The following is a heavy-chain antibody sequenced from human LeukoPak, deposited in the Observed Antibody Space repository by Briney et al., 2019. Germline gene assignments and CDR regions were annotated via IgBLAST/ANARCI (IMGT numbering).Heavy chain of an antibody. CDR2: ISDSGSGT. CDR1: GFTFGNYA. Sequence: GGSLRLSCATSGFTFGNYAMDGVRQAPGKGLEWVSAISDSGSGTYYADSVKGRFAISRDNSKNTLYLHMHSLRVEDTAVYYCARDIPLFGEFDHWGQGSLVIVSS. J-gene: IGHJ5*02. V-gene: IGHV3-23*01. CDR3: ARDIPLFGEFDH. D-gene: IGHD3-10*02.